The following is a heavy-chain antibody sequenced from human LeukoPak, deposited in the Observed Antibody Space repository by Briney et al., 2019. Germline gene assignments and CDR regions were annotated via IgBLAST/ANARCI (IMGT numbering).Heavy chain of an antibody. CDR1: GASLNGHY. J-gene: IGHJ4*02. D-gene: IGHD4-17*01. CDR2: INHSGST. V-gene: IGHV4-34*01. CDR3: ARGRLTVTTSIDY. Sequence: PSETLSLTCAVYGASLNGHYWSWIRQPPGKGLEWIGEINHSGSTNYNPSLKSRVTISVDTSKNQFSLKLSSVTAADTAVYYCARGRLTVTTSIDYWGQGTLVTVSS.